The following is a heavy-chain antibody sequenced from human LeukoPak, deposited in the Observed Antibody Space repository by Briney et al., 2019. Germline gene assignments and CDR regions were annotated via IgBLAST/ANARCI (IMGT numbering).Heavy chain of an antibody. D-gene: IGHD3-9*01. CDR1: GFTFSNYA. CDR3: AKWGDYDVLTGYYVSAY. CDR2: ITGGGSGI. V-gene: IGHV3-23*01. Sequence: YPGGSLRLSCAASGFTFSNYAMSWVRQAPGKGLEWVSAITGGGSGIYYADSMKSRFTISRDNSKNTLYLQINGLRAEDTAVYYCAKWGDYDVLTGYYVSAYWGQGTLVTVSS. J-gene: IGHJ4*02.